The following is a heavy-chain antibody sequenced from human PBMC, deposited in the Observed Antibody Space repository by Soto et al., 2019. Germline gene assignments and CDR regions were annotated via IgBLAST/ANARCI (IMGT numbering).Heavy chain of an antibody. V-gene: IGHV3-30*18. CDR2: ESYDGINR. D-gene: IGHD2-15*01. CDR3: AKRGGFVVATTNYFDY. Sequence: QVQLVESGGGVVQPGRSLRLSCAASGFTFSDYAMHWLRQAPGKGPEWVAVESYDGINRYYADSVKGRFTISRDGSKNTLYLQMDSLRVEDTAVYYCAKRGGFVVATTNYFDYWGQGTLVTVSS. CDR1: GFTFSDYA. J-gene: IGHJ4*02.